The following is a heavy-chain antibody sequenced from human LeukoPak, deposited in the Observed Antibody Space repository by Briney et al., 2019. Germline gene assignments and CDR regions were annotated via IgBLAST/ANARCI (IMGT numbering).Heavy chain of an antibody. CDR2: IRYDGSNK. V-gene: IGHV3-30*02. Sequence: AGGSLRLSCAASGFTFSSYGMHWGRQAPGKGLEWVAFIRYDGSNKYYADSVKGRFTISRDNAKNSLYLQMNSLRAEDTAVYYCARDRSTDFWSGYYTNYFDYWGQGTLVTVSS. CDR1: GFTFSSYG. D-gene: IGHD3-3*01. J-gene: IGHJ4*02. CDR3: ARDRSTDFWSGYYTNYFDY.